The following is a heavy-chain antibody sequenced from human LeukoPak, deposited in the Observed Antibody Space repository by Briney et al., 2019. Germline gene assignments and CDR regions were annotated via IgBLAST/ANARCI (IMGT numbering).Heavy chain of an antibody. D-gene: IGHD3-3*01. CDR2: ISISGGTT. Sequence: GGSLRLSCATFGFTFSSYGMTWVRQAPGKGLEWVSTISISGGTTYYADSVKGRFTISRDNSKNTLYLQMNSLRAEDTAVYYCAKGGDFGVVIPYYYYYMDVWGKGTTVTVSS. V-gene: IGHV3-23*01. J-gene: IGHJ6*03. CDR1: GFTFSSYG. CDR3: AKGGDFGVVIPYYYYYMDV.